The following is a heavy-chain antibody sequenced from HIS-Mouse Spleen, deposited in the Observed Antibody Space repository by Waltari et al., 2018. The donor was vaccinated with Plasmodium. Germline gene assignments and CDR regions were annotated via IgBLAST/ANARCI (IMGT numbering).Heavy chain of an antibody. CDR3: ARVLGYKAAAGTFVEYFQH. V-gene: IGHV1-2*02. CDR1: GYTFTGYY. Sequence: QVQLVQSGAEVKKPGASVKVSCKASGYTFTGYYIHWVRQAPGPGLEWMGWINPNSGGTNYAQKFQGRVTMTRDTSISTAYMELSRLRSDDTAVYYCARVLGYKAAAGTFVEYFQHWGQGTLVTVSS. D-gene: IGHD6-13*01. J-gene: IGHJ1*01. CDR2: INPNSGGT.